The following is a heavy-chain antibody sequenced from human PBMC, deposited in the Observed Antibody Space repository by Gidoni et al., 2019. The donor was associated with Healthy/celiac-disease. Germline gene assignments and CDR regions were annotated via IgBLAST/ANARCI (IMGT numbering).Heavy chain of an antibody. J-gene: IGHJ3*02. CDR2: INAGNGNT. CDR1: GYTFTSYA. D-gene: IGHD6-13*01. V-gene: IGHV1-3*01. Sequence: QVQLVQSGAEVKKPGASVKVSCKASGYTFTSYAMHWVRQAPGQRLEWMGWINAGNGNTKYSQKFQGRDTITRDTSASTAYMELSSLRSEDTAVYYCARYSSPDAFDIWGQGTMVTVSS. CDR3: ARYSSPDAFDI.